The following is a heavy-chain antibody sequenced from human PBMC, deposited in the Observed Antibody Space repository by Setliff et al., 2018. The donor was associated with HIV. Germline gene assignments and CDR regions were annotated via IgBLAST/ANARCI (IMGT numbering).Heavy chain of an antibody. CDR2: IRSKAYGGTT. Sequence: GESLKISCAASGFTFSSYAMSWVRQAPGKGLEWVGFIRSKAYGGTTEYAASVKGRFTISRDDSKSIAYLQMNSLKTEDTAVYYCTSERDGYNYGRPAFDIWGQGTMVTVSS. CDR3: TSERDGYNYGRPAFDI. J-gene: IGHJ3*02. CDR1: GFTFSSYA. V-gene: IGHV3-49*04. D-gene: IGHD5-12*01.